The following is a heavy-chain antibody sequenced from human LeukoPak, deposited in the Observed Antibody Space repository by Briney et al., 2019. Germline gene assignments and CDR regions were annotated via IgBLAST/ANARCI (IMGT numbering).Heavy chain of an antibody. CDR3: VHSYGFSYFDY. CDR2: ISYDGSNK. CDR1: GFTFSSYA. Sequence: KPGRSLRLSCAASGFTFSSYAMHWVRQAPGKGLEWVAVISYDGSNKYYADSVKGRFTISRDNSKNTLYLQMNSLRAEDTAVYYCVHSYGFSYFDYWGQGTLVTVFS. V-gene: IGHV3-30*04. D-gene: IGHD5-18*01. J-gene: IGHJ4*02.